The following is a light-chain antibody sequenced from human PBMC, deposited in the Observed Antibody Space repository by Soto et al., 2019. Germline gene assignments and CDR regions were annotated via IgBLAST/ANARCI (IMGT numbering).Light chain of an antibody. CDR1: SSDVGAYNF. Sequence: QSALTQPRLVSGSPGQSVTISCTGTSSDVGAYNFVSWYQQHPGKAPKVMIHDVSERPSGVPERFSGSKSGNTASLTISGLQAEDEADYYCCSYAGTYTDWIFGGGTKLTVL. V-gene: IGLV2-11*01. CDR3: CSYAGTYTDWI. J-gene: IGLJ3*02. CDR2: DVS.